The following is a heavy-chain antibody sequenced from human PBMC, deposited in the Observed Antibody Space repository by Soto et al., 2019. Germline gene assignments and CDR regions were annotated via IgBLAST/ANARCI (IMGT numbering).Heavy chain of an antibody. Sequence: TGGSLRLSCAASGFTFSSYAMSWVRQAPGKGLEWVSTISGSGGSTYYADSVKGRFTISRDNSKNTLYLQMNSLRVEDTAVYYCAKSAWLQLGGYFDYWGQGTLVTVSS. CDR3: AKSAWLQLGGYFDY. D-gene: IGHD5-18*01. V-gene: IGHV3-23*01. CDR1: GFTFSSYA. J-gene: IGHJ4*02. CDR2: ISGSGGST.